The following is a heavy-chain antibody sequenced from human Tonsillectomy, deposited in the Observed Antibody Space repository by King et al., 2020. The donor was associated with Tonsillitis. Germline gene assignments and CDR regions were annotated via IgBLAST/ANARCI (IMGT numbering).Heavy chain of an antibody. J-gene: IGHJ4*02. Sequence: VQLVESGGGLVKPGGSLRLSCAASGFTFNNAWMSWVRQAPGKGLEWVGRIKSKTDSGTTDYSVPLKCRFTISADDSKITLYLQIKSRKTEDTAVYYCTSDSSGHGFDYWGQGTLVTVSS. CDR1: GFTFNNAW. V-gene: IGHV3-15*01. D-gene: IGHD5-12*01. CDR3: TSDSSGHGFDY. CDR2: IKSKTDSGTT.